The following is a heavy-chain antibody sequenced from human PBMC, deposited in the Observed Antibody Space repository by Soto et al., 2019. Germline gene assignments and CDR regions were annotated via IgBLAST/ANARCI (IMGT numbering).Heavy chain of an antibody. V-gene: IGHV3-30*18. CDR1: GFTFSSYG. Sequence: QVQLVESGGGVVQPGRSLKLSCAASGFTFSSYGMHWVRQAPGKGLEWVAVISYDGSNKYYADSVKGRFTISRDNSKNTLYLQMNSLRAEDTAVYYCAKARRGIFGGGDYWGQGTLVTVSS. J-gene: IGHJ4*02. CDR3: AKARRGIFGGGDY. CDR2: ISYDGSNK. D-gene: IGHD3-3*01.